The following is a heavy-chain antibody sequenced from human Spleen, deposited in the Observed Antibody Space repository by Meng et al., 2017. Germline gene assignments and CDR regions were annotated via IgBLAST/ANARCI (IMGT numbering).Heavy chain of an antibody. V-gene: IGHV4-34*01. D-gene: IGHD4-11*01. CDR3: ARGPTTMAHDFDY. CDR1: GGSFSDYY. CDR2: INHSGSN. J-gene: IGHJ4*02. Sequence: QVQPQQLGAGLLTPSETLSLTCVVSGGSFSDYYWSWSRQPPGKRLEWIGEINHSGSNNYNTYLESRATISVDTSQNNLSLKLSSVTAADSAVYYCARGPTTMAHDFDYWGQGTLVTVSS.